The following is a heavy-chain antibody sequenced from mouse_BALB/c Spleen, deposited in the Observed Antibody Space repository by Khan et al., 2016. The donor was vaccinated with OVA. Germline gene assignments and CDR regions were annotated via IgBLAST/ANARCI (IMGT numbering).Heavy chain of an antibody. V-gene: IGHV1S29*02. CDR1: GYTFTDYN. CDR3: ARSGYGSFAY. CDR2: IYPNNGDS. D-gene: IGHD1-2*01. Sequence: EVQLQESGPEVVKPGASVKISCTASGYTFTDYNMDWVKQSHGKSLEWIGYIYPNNGDSGYNQMFKTKATLTVDISSSTAYMELRSLTSEDSAVYYCARSGYGSFAYWGQGTLVTVSS. J-gene: IGHJ3*01.